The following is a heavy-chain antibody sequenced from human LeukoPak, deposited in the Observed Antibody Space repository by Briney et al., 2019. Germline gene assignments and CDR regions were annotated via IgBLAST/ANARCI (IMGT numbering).Heavy chain of an antibody. CDR1: GGSVSSGRYY. CDR3: ASAPGDYDSSGYPNWFDP. J-gene: IGHJ5*02. V-gene: IGHV4-61*01. CDR2: INHSGST. D-gene: IGHD3-22*01. Sequence: PSETLSLTCTVSGGSVSSGRYYWSWIRQPPGKGLEWIGEINHSGSTNYNPSLKSRATISGDTSKNQFSLKLSSVTAAETAVYYCASAPGDYDSSGYPNWFDPWGQGTLVTVSS.